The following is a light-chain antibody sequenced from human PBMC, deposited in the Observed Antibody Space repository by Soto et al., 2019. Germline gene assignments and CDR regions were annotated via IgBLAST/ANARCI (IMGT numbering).Light chain of an antibody. CDR2: DAS. CDR3: HQYNSWPPGT. Sequence: EIVMTQSPATLSVSPGDRATLSCRASQSISSNLTWFQQRPGQAPRLLIYDASTRATGIPARFSGSGSGTEFTLTISSLQSEDYALYYCHQYNSWPPGTFGQGTKVEIK. V-gene: IGKV3-15*01. J-gene: IGKJ2*01. CDR1: QSISSN.